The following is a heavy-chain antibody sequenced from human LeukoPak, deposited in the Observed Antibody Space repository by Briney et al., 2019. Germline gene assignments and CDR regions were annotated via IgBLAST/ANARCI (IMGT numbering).Heavy chain of an antibody. J-gene: IGHJ4*02. CDR3: ARTLAGDYGSELDY. CDR1: GYTFTSYD. D-gene: IGHD4-17*01. CDR2: INPSGGST. Sequence: ASVKVSCKASGYTFTSYDINWVRQAPGQGLEWMGIINPSGGSTSYAQKFQGRVTMTRDTSTSTVYMELSSLRSEDTAVYYCARTLAGDYGSELDYWGQGTLVTVSS. V-gene: IGHV1-46*01.